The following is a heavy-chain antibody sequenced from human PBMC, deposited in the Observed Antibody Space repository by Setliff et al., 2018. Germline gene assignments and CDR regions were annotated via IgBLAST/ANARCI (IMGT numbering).Heavy chain of an antibody. Sequence: ASVKVSCKASGFTFTDSIVNWVRQAPGQGLEWVGWISPYSGNTYYAPKFQGRITMTTDTSTTTAYMELKSLRSDDTAIYYCSRLVRYCTRTSCQRLSGDDYWGQGALVTVSS. CDR1: GFTFTDSI. CDR3: SRLVRYCTRTSCQRLSGDDY. CDR2: ISPYSGNT. D-gene: IGHD2-2*01. V-gene: IGHV1-18*01. J-gene: IGHJ4*02.